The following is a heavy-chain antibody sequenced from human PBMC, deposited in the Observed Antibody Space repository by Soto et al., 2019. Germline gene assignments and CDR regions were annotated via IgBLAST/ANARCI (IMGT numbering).Heavy chain of an antibody. Sequence: EVQLVESGGGLVQPGGSVRLSCAASGFTFSTYSMNWVRQAPGKGLEWVSFISSSGGTIYYADSVKCRFTISRDNAKSSLFLQMNSQRAEDTAVYYCARISVRYGSGGSCSQLDYCGQGTLVTVSS. J-gene: IGHJ4*02. CDR1: GFTFSTYS. V-gene: IGHV3-48*01. D-gene: IGHD2-15*01. CDR3: ARISVRYGSGGSCSQLDY. CDR2: ISSSGGTI.